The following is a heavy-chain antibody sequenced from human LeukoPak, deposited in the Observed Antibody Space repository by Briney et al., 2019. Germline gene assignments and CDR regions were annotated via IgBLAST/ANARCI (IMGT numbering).Heavy chain of an antibody. Sequence: GGSLRLSCAASGFTFSSYWMSWVRQAPGKGLEWVANIKQDGSEKYYVDSVKGRFTISRDNAKNSLYLQMNSVRAEDTAVYYCARLCQQTYYYDSSGYYPFDYWGQGTLVTVSS. CDR1: GFTFSSYW. CDR3: ARLCQQTYYYDSSGYYPFDY. D-gene: IGHD3-22*01. V-gene: IGHV3-7*01. CDR2: IKQDGSEK. J-gene: IGHJ4*02.